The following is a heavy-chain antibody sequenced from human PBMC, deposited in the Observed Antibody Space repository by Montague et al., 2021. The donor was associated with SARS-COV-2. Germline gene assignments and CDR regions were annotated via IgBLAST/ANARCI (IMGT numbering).Heavy chain of an antibody. CDR1: GDSVSSNSAA. J-gene: IGHJ6*03. D-gene: IGHD3-9*01. V-gene: IGHV6-1*01. CDR2: TYYRSKWYN. Sequence: CAISGDSVSSNSAAWNWIRQSPSRGLEWLGRTYYRSKWYNDYAVSVKSRITINPDTSKNQFSLQLNSVTPEDTTVYYYARDLKPPGDILTGYLPYYYYMDVWGKGSTGTVSS. CDR3: ARDLKPPGDILTGYLPYYYYMDV.